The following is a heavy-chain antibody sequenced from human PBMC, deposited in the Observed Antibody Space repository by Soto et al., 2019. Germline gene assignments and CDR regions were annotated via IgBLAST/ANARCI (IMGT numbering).Heavy chain of an antibody. Sequence: PGESLKISCKASGYSFSDYWIGWVRQMPGRGLEWMGIIYPGDSDTRYSASFQGHVTISVDKSISTAYLQWDSLKASDTAMYYCARLFCSTDTCDSWFDPWGQGTLVTVSS. V-gene: IGHV5-51*01. CDR3: ARLFCSTDTCDSWFDP. D-gene: IGHD1-26*01. CDR1: GYSFSDYW. J-gene: IGHJ5*02. CDR2: IYPGDSDT.